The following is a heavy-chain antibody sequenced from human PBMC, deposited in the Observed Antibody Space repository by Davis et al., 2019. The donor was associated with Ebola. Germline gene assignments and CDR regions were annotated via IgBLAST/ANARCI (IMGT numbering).Heavy chain of an antibody. CDR2: LSGSGDST. D-gene: IGHD3-3*01. Sequence: GESLKISCAASGFTFSNYAMTWVRQAPGKGLEWVSGLSGSGDSTYYADSVKGRFTISRDNSENTLYLQMNSLRAEDTAVYYCAKVHRYYYDFWSGYFGYWGQGTLVTVSS. V-gene: IGHV3-23*01. CDR1: GFTFSNYA. CDR3: AKVHRYYYDFWSGYFGY. J-gene: IGHJ4*02.